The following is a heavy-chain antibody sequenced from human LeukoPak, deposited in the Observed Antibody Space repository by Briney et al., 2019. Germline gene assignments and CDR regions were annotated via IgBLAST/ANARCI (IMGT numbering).Heavy chain of an antibody. J-gene: IGHJ6*03. CDR3: ARGTYDFWSGYYTEPYYYYMDV. V-gene: IGHV4-59*01. CDR2: IYYSGST. Sequence: SETLSLTCTVSGGSISSYYWSWIRQPPGKGLEWIGYIYYSGSTNYNPPLKSRVTISVDTSKNQYSLKLSSVTAADTAVYYCARGTYDFWSGYYTEPYYYYMDVWGKGTTVTVSS. CDR1: GGSISSYY. D-gene: IGHD3-3*01.